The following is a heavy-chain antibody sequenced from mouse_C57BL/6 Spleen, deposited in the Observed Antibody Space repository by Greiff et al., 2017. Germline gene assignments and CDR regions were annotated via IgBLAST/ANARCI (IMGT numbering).Heavy chain of an antibody. J-gene: IGHJ4*01. CDR3: ARRGTAQGMDY. Sequence: QVQLQQPGAELVMPGASVKLSCKASGYTFTSYWMHWVKQRPGQGLEWIGAIDPSDSYTNYNQKFKGKSTLTVDKSSSTAYMQLSSLTSEDSAVYYWARRGTAQGMDYWGQGTSVTVSS. CDR2: IDPSDSYT. V-gene: IGHV1-69*01. CDR1: GYTFTSYW. D-gene: IGHD3-2*02.